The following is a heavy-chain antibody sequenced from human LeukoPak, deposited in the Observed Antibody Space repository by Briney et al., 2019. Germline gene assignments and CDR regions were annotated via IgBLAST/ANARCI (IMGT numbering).Heavy chain of an antibody. CDR2: INHSGST. J-gene: IGHJ6*02. CDR3: ARVRGRPPYYYYYGMDV. Sequence: PSETLSLTCTVSGGSISSSSYYWSWIRQPPGTGLESNGEINHSGSTNYNPSLKSRVTISVDTSKNQFSLKLSSVTAADTAVYYCARVRGRPPYYYYYGMDVWGQGTTVTVSS. D-gene: IGHD5-24*01. CDR1: GGSISSSSYY. V-gene: IGHV4-39*07.